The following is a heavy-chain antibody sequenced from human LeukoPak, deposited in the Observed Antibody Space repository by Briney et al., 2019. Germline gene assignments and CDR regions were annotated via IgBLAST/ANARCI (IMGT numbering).Heavy chain of an antibody. V-gene: IGHV3-23*01. Sequence: AGGSLRLSCAASGFTFSSYAMSWVRQAPGKGLEWVSAISGSGGSTYYADSVKGRFTISRDNSKNTLYLQMNSLRAEDTAVYYCAKPPRGTSYYFDYWGQGTLVTVSS. D-gene: IGHD1-1*01. J-gene: IGHJ4*02. CDR3: AKPPRGTSYYFDY. CDR2: ISGSGGST. CDR1: GFTFSSYA.